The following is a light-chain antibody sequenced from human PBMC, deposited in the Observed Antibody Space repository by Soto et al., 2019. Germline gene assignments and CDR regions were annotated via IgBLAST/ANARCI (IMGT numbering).Light chain of an antibody. J-gene: IGLJ2*01. V-gene: IGLV2-14*01. CDR2: DVS. CDR1: SSDVGGYNY. CDR3: SSYTSRSTIV. Sequence: QSALTQPASVSGSPGQSITISCTGTSSDVGGYNYVSWYQQHPGKAPKLKISDVSKRPSGVSNRFSGSKSGNTASLTISGLQAEDEADYYCSSYTSRSTIVFGGGTKLTVL.